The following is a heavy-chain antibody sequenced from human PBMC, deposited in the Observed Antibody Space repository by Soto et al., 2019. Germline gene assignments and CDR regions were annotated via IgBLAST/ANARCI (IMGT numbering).Heavy chain of an antibody. V-gene: IGHV4-39*01. CDR2: MYYTGST. Sequence: SETLSLTCSVSGGSIRSSSHYWAWIRQPPGKGLEWVAYMYYTGSTYYNPSLKSRVTISVDTSKNQFSLKLSSVTAADTAVYFCARLAYTSSWYNWFDSWGQGALVT. CDR1: GGSIRSSSHY. D-gene: IGHD3-16*01. J-gene: IGHJ5*01. CDR3: ARLAYTSSWYNWFDS.